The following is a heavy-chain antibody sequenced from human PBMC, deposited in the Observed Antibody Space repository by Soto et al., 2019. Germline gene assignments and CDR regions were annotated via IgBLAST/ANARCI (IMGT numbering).Heavy chain of an antibody. D-gene: IGHD6-19*01. CDR3: ARDRNRNTGGWSLPPYFDS. J-gene: IGHJ4*02. CDR1: GDSVSRTAVG. CDR2: TYYVSKWYF. V-gene: IGHV6-1*01. Sequence: SQTLSLTCAISGDSVSRTAVGWNWIRQSPSRGLEWLGRTYYVSKWYFDYAASVKGRITIDPDTSKNQFSLQLNSVTPEDTAVYFCARDRNRNTGGWSLPPYFDSWGLGTLVTVSS.